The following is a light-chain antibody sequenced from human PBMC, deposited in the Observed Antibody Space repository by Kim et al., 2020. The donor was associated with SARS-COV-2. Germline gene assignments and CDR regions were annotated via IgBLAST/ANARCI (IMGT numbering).Light chain of an antibody. CDR2: DAS. Sequence: LSPGESATCSCRASQGVSSYLAWYQQKPGQAPRRLIYDASNRATGIPARFSGSESGTDFTLTISSLEPEDFAVYYCQQRSNWPITFGQGTRLEIK. V-gene: IGKV3-11*01. J-gene: IGKJ5*01. CDR1: QGVSSY. CDR3: QQRSNWPIT.